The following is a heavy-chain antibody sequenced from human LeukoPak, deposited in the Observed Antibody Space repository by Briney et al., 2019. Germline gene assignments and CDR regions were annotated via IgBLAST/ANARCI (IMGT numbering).Heavy chain of an antibody. CDR1: GYTFTSYD. J-gene: IGHJ5*02. D-gene: IGHD3-22*01. Sequence: ASVKVSCKASGYTFTSYDINWVRQATGQGLEWMGWMNPNSGNTGYAQKFQGRVTITRNTSISTAYMELSSLRSEDTAVYYCARAASYYYDSSGYYRSCWFDPWGQGTLVTVSS. V-gene: IGHV1-8*01. CDR3: ARAASYYYDSSGYYRSCWFDP. CDR2: MNPNSGNT.